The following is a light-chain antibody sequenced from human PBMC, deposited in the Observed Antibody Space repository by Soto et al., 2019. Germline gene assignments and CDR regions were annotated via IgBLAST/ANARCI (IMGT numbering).Light chain of an antibody. CDR1: SGHNSYI. CDR3: ETWDSNTRV. J-gene: IGLJ3*02. V-gene: IGLV4-60*02. Sequence: QPVLTQSSSASASLGSSVKLTCTLSSGHNSYIIAWHQQQPGKAPRYLMRLEGSGTYNKGSAVPDRFSGSSSGADRYLTISNLQFEDEADYYCETWDSNTRVFGGGTQLTVL. CDR2: LEGSGTY.